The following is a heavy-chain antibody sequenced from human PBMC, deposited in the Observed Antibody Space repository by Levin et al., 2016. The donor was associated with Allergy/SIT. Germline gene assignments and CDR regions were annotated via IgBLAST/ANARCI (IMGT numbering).Heavy chain of an antibody. Sequence: GESLKISCAASGFTFSSYWMHWVRQAPGKGLEWVGQIERNRDGGTTDYAAPVKGRFIISRDDATNTVFLQMNNLKTEDTAIYYCTTGEDAVVTILDYWGRGTLVTVSS. CDR1: GFTFSSYW. CDR2: IERNRDGGTT. D-gene: IGHD5-12*01. J-gene: IGHJ4*02. V-gene: IGHV3-15*04. CDR3: TTGEDAVVTILDY.